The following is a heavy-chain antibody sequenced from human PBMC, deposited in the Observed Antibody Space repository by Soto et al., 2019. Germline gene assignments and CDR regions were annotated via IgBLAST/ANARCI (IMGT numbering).Heavy chain of an antibody. CDR3: AKGAFAGYYYYGMDV. J-gene: IGHJ6*02. Sequence: GGSLRLSCAASGFTLSNYAMTWVRQAPGKGLEWVSAISRSGDSTFYADSVKGRFTISRDNSKNTLYLQMSSLRAEDTAVYYCAKGAFAGYYYYGMDVWGQGTKVTVSS. CDR2: ISRSGDST. D-gene: IGHD3-16*01. CDR1: GFTLSNYA. V-gene: IGHV3-23*01.